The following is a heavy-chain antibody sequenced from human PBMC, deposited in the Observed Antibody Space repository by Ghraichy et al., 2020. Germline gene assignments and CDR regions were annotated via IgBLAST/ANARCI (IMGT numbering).Heavy chain of an antibody. CDR3: ARAGSSGQNSAYFQH. CDR2: ISSSGSTI. V-gene: IGHV3-11*01. J-gene: IGHJ1*01. CDR1: GFTFSDYY. Sequence: LSLTCAASGFTFSDYYMSWIRQAPGKGLEWVSYISSSGSTIYYADSVKGRFTISRDNAKNSLYLQMNSLRAEDTAVYYCARAGSSGQNSAYFQHWGQGTLVTVSS. D-gene: IGHD6-19*01.